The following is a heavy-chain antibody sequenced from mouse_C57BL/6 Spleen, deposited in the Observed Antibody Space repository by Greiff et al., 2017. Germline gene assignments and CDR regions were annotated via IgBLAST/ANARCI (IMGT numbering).Heavy chain of an antibody. CDR1: GYTFTSYW. V-gene: IGHV1-64*01. J-gene: IGHJ3*01. CDR2: IHPNSGST. D-gene: IGHD1-1*01. Sequence: QVQLQQPGAELVKPGASVKLSCKASGYTFTSYWMHWVKQRPGQGLEWIGMIHPNSGSTNYNEKFKSKATLTVDKSSSTAYMQLSSLTSEDSAVYFCAIPHYYGSSYSVFAYWGQGTLVTVSA. CDR3: AIPHYYGSSYSVFAY.